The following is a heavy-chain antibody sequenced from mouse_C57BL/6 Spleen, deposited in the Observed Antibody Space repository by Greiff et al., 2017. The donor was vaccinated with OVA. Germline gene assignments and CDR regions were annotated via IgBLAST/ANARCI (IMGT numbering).Heavy chain of an antibody. CDR1: GYTFTSYW. CDR3: ARRDYAAY. Sequence: VQLQQPGAELVKPGASVKMSCKASGYTFTSYWITWVKQRPGQGLEWIGDIYPGSGSTYYNEKFKCKATLTEDTSSSTAYMQLSSLTSEDSAVYECARRDYAAYWGQGTLVTVSA. V-gene: IGHV1-55*01. J-gene: IGHJ3*01. D-gene: IGHD2-4*01. CDR2: IYPGSGST.